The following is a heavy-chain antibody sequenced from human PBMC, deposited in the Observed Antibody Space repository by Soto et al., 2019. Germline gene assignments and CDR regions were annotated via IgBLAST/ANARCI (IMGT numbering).Heavy chain of an antibody. Sequence: QLQLQESGPGLVKPWETLFLTCTVSGGSISSSSYYWGWIRQPPGKGLEWIVSIYYDGSAYYNPSLKSRVTISVDTSKNQFSLKLTSVTAADTAVYYCARHSGNYYDSNGYLYYWGQGTLVTVSS. CDR2: IYYDGSA. J-gene: IGHJ4*02. CDR3: ARHSGNYYDSNGYLYY. V-gene: IGHV4-39*01. CDR1: GGSISSSSYY. D-gene: IGHD3-22*01.